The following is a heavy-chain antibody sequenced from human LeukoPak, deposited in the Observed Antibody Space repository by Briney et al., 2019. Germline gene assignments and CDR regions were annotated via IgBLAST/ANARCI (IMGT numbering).Heavy chain of an antibody. Sequence: GRSLRLSCAASEFTFDDYAMHWVRQAPGKGLEWVSGISWNSGSIGYADSVKGRFTISRDNAKNSLYLQMNSLRAEDTALYYWAKALWEAAGPPLDYWGQGTLVTVSS. CDR1: EFTFDDYA. V-gene: IGHV3-9*01. CDR2: ISWNSGSI. J-gene: IGHJ4*02. D-gene: IGHD6-13*01. CDR3: AKALWEAAGPPLDY.